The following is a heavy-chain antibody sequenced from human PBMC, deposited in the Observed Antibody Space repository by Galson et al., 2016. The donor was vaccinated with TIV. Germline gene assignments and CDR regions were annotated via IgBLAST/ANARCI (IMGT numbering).Heavy chain of an antibody. V-gene: IGHV3-30*04. J-gene: IGHJ6*02. Sequence: SLRLSCAASGFTFSSYVMHWVRQAPGKGLEWVAVISYDGSIENYADSLKGRFTISRDNSKNTLYLQMHSLRAEDTAVYYCARERRHCGDNCYLSYYFGMDVWGQGTTVTVSS. CDR3: ARERRHCGDNCYLSYYFGMDV. CDR1: GFTFSSYV. D-gene: IGHD2-21*01. CDR2: ISYDGSIE.